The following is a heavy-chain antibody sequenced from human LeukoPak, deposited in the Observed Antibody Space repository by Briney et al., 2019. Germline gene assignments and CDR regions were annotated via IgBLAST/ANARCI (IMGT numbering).Heavy chain of an antibody. V-gene: IGHV3-7*04. CDR1: GFTVSSNY. D-gene: IGHD1-26*01. J-gene: IGHJ4*02. CDR2: IKQDGSEK. CDR3: ARGRGNYCFDY. Sequence: GGSLRLSCAASGFTVSSNYMSWVRQAPWKGLEWVANIKQDGSEKYDVDSMKGRFTVSRDNAKNSLYLQMNSLRAEDTALYYCARGRGNYCFDYWGQGTLVTVSS.